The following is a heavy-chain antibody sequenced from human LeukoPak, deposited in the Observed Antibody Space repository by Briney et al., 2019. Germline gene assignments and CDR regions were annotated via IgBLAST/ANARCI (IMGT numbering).Heavy chain of an antibody. Sequence: GGSLRLSCAASGFTFSSYEMNWVRQAPGKGLEWVSYISSSGSTIYYADSVKGRFTISRDNAKNSLYLQMNSLRAEDTAVYYCARDLVPSAGGYYYYGMDVWGQGTTVTVSS. CDR1: GFTFSSYE. J-gene: IGHJ6*02. V-gene: IGHV3-48*03. CDR3: ARDLVPSAGGYYYYGMDV. CDR2: ISSSGSTI. D-gene: IGHD6-13*01.